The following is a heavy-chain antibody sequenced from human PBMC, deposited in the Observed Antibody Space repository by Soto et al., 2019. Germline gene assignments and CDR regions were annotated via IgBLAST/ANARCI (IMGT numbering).Heavy chain of an antibody. Sequence: PSETLSLTCTVSGGSISSYYWSWIRQPPGKGLEWIGYIYYSGSTNYNPSLKSRVTISVDTSKNQFSLKLSSVTAADTAVYYCARVNRADSSSWYIDYWGQGTLVTVSS. CDR2: IYYSGST. V-gene: IGHV4-59*01. D-gene: IGHD6-13*01. CDR1: GGSISSYY. J-gene: IGHJ4*02. CDR3: ARVNRADSSSWYIDY.